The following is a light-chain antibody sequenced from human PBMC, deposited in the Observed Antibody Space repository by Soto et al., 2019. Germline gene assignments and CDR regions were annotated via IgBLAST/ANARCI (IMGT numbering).Light chain of an antibody. V-gene: IGKV3-15*01. Sequence: EIVMTQSPATLSVSPGERATLSCRASQSVSSNLAWYQQKPGQAPRLLIYCASTRATGIPARFSGSGSGTEFTLTISSLQSEDFAVYYCQQSNNWPPWTFGQGTKVEIK. CDR3: QQSNNWPPWT. CDR1: QSVSSN. J-gene: IGKJ1*01. CDR2: CAS.